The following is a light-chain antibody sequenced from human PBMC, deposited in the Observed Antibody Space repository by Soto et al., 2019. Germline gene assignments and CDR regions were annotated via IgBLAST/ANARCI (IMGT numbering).Light chain of an antibody. CDR1: ETVATN. CDR3: QQYYSYPLT. J-gene: IGKJ4*01. Sequence: EVMLIQSPATLSMSPGERATLSCRASETVATNLAWYQQKPGQAPRLLISGASTRAAGISDRFRGGGSGTEFTLTITSLRSEDSGTYYCQQYYSYPLTFGGGTKVEIK. V-gene: IGKV3D-15*02. CDR2: GAS.